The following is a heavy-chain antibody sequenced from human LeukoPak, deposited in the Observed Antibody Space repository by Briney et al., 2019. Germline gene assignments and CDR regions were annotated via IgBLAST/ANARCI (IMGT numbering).Heavy chain of an antibody. CDR1: GYTFTSYG. D-gene: IGHD3-16*02. Sequence: GASVKVSCKASGYTFTSYGISWVRQAPGQGLEWMGWISAYNGNTNYAQKLQGRVTMTTDTSTSTAYMELRSLRSDDTAVYYCARDDLTEEKGYYDYVWGSYRQNWFDPWGQGTLVTVSS. CDR3: ARDDLTEEKGYYDYVWGSYRQNWFDP. J-gene: IGHJ5*02. V-gene: IGHV1-18*01. CDR2: ISAYNGNT.